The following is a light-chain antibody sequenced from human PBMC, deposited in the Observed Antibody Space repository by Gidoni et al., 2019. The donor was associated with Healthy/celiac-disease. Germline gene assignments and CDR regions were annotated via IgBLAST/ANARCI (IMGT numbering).Light chain of an antibody. CDR2: AAS. J-gene: IGKJ4*01. Sequence: AIRMTQSPSSFSASTGDRVTITCRASQGISSYLAWYQQKPGKAPKLLIYAASTLQSGVPSRFSGSGSGTDFTLTISCLQSEDSATYYCQQYYSSPLTFGGGTKVEIK. V-gene: IGKV1-8*01. CDR1: QGISSY. CDR3: QQYYSSPLT.